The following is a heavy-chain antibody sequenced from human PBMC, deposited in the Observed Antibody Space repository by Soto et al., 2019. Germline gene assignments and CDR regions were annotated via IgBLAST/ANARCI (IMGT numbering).Heavy chain of an antibody. CDR1: GFSVSDNY. CDR3: AKKSPAAIQGWAYAMDV. V-gene: IGHV3-53*02. Sequence: EVQFVESGGGLIQPGGSLRLSCAASGFSVSDNYMNWVRQAPGKGLEWVSIFYGGGTTSYADSVKGRFTISRDTSKNTVYLQMNSLRAEDTAVYYCAKKSPAAIQGWAYAMDVWGQGTTVTVSS. CDR2: FYGGGTT. J-gene: IGHJ6*02. D-gene: IGHD2-2*01.